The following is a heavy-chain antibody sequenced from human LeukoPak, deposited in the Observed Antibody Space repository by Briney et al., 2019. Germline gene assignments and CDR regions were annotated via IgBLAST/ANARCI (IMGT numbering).Heavy chain of an antibody. CDR3: IASSLWSGDLMDLGDFYYTDV. Sequence: GASVKVSCKASGYSFTNYGISWVRQAPGQGLEWMGWISAYNGNTNYAQKLQGRVTMTTDTSTSTAYMELRSLRSDDTAVYYCIASSLWSGDLMDLGDFYYTDVWGKGTTVTVSS. D-gene: IGHD3-10*01. J-gene: IGHJ6*03. CDR1: GYSFTNYG. CDR2: ISAYNGNT. V-gene: IGHV1-18*01.